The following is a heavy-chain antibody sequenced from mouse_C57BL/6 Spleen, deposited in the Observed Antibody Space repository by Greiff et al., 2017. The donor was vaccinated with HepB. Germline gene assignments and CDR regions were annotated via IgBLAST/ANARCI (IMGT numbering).Heavy chain of an antibody. CDR3: ARPITTGAMDY. Sequence: EVQGVESGGGLVQPGGSLKLSCAASGFTFSDYYMYWVRQTPEKRLEWVAYISNGGGSTYYPDTVKGRFTISRDNAKNTLYLQMSRLKSEDTAMYYCARPITTGAMDYWGQGTSVTVSS. CDR1: GFTFSDYY. CDR2: ISNGGGST. J-gene: IGHJ4*01. D-gene: IGHD1-2*01. V-gene: IGHV5-12*01.